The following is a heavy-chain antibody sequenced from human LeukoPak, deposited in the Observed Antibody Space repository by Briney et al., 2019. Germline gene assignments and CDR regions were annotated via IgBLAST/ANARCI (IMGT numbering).Heavy chain of an antibody. CDR2: INPSGGST. V-gene: IGHV1-46*01. J-gene: IGHJ4*02. D-gene: IGHD1-26*01. Sequence: ASVKVSCKASGYTFTSYYMHWVRQAPGQGLEWMGIINPSGGSTSYAQKFRGRVTMTRDTSTSTVYMELSSLRSEDTAVYYCARVAVGATYFDYWGQGTLVTVSS. CDR3: ARVAVGATYFDY. CDR1: GYTFTSYY.